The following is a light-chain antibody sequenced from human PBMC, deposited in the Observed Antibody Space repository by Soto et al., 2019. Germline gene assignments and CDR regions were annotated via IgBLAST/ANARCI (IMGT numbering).Light chain of an antibody. V-gene: IGKV3-20*01. CDR1: QSVSSSY. CDR2: DAS. J-gene: IGKJ3*01. Sequence: EIVLTQSPGTLSLSPGERATLSCRASQSVSSSYLAWYQQKPGQAPRLLIYDASRATLTITRLEPEDFAVYYCQHYGTSALFGPGTKVDI. CDR3: QHYGTSAL.